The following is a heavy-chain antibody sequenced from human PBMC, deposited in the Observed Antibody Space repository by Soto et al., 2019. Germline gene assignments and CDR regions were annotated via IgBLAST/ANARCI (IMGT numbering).Heavy chain of an antibody. V-gene: IGHV3-7*01. CDR3: VRQYCQRFPS. CDR2: ISGGASDK. CDR1: GFMFSAYW. D-gene: IGHD2-15*01. Sequence: EVQLVESGGRLVQPGGSLRLSCAASGFMFSAYWMSWVRQDPGKGLEWVATISGGASDKFHVDSVKGRFTISRDDSKTTLYLQMNSLRSNDTTVYYCVRQYCQRFPSWGQGTLVTVSS. J-gene: IGHJ5*02.